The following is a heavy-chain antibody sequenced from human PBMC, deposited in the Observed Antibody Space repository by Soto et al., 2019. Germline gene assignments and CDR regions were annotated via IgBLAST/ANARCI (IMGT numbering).Heavy chain of an antibody. CDR3: AKFWCISVRLTPRVDF. D-gene: IGHD2-21*01. CDR1: GFTFSTYT. CDR2: ISSGNTYI. V-gene: IGHV3-21*04. Sequence: PGGSLRLSCAASGFTFSTYTMNWVRQAPGTGLEWVSSISSGNTYIYYADSVKGRFTVSRDSAKNSLYLQMSSLRAEDTALYYCAKFWCISVRLTPRVDFRGQGTLVTVSS. J-gene: IGHJ4*02.